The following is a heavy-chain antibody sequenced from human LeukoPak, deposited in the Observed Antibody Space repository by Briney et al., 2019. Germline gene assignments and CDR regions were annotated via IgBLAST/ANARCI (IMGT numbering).Heavy chain of an antibody. CDR1: GGSFSGYY. V-gene: IGHV4-4*07. J-gene: IGHJ4*02. CDR3: ARVSSAGIWDY. Sequence: SETLSLTCTVSGGSFSGYYWSWIRHPAGKGLEWIGRIYTSGSTNYNPSLKSRVTMSVDSSKNQFSLKLSSVTAADTAVYYCARVSSAGIWDYWGQGTLVTVSS. CDR2: IYTSGST. D-gene: IGHD6-19*01.